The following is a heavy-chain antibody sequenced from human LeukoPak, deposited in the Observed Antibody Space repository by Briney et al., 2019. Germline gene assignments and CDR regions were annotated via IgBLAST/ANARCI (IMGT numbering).Heavy chain of an antibody. V-gene: IGHV4-34*01. D-gene: IGHD3-3*01. CDR2: INHSGST. CDR1: GGSFSGYY. CDR3: ARGLSYYDFWSGYYTPLCAFDI. Sequence: SETLSLTCAVYGGSFSGYYWIWIRQPPGKGLEWIGEINHSGSTNYNPSLKSRVTISVDTSKNQFSLELSSVTAADTAVYYCARGLSYYDFWSGYYTPLCAFDIWGQGTMVTVSS. J-gene: IGHJ3*02.